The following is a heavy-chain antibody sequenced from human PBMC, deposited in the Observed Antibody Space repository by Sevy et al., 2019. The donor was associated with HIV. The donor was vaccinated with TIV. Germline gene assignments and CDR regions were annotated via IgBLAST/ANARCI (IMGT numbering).Heavy chain of an antibody. CDR2: IKQDGSEK. V-gene: IGHV3-7*01. CDR1: GFTFSSYW. D-gene: IGHD3-3*01. J-gene: IGHJ3*02. CDR3: ARETSYYDFWSGYYNAFDI. Sequence: GGSLRLSCAASGFTFSSYWMSWVRQAPGKGLEWAANIKQDGSEKYYVDSVKGRFTISRDNAKNSLYLQMNSLRAEDTAVYYCARETSYYDFWSGYYNAFDIWGQGTMVTVSS.